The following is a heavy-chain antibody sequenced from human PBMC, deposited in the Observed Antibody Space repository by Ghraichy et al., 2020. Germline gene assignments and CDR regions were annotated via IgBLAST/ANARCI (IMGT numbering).Heavy chain of an antibody. V-gene: IGHV3-11*06. CDR1: GFTFSDFY. D-gene: IGHD3-16*01. Sequence: GESLNISCAASGFTFSDFYMSWIRQAPGKGLEWVSYISSSSTFTKYADSVKGRFTISRDNAKKSLYLQLNNLRAEDTAVYYCARDGGDLREYYYYVMDVWGQGTTVTVSS. J-gene: IGHJ6*02. CDR3: ARDGGDLREYYYYVMDV. CDR2: ISSSSTFT.